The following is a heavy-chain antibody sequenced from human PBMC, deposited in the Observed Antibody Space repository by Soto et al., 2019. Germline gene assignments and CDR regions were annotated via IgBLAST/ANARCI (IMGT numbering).Heavy chain of an antibody. CDR2: ISWNSGSI. D-gene: IGHD3-10*01. Sequence: EVQLVESGGGLVQPGRSLRLSCAASGFTFDDYAMHWVRQAPGQGLEWVSGISWNSGSIGYADSVKGRFTISRDNAKNALDLQMNSLRAEDKDLYYCAEEIGYYGSGDSVGYFDYWGQGTLVTV. CDR1: GFTFDDYA. V-gene: IGHV3-9*01. J-gene: IGHJ4*02. CDR3: AEEIGYYGSGDSVGYFDY.